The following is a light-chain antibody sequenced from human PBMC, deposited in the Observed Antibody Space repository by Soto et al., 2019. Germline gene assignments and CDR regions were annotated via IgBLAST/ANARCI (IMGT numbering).Light chain of an antibody. Sequence: QSALTQPASVSGSPGQSITISCTGTSSDVGGYTYVSWYQQHPGKAPKLMIYEVSNRPSGVSNRFSGSKSGNTASLTISGLQAEDEADYYCNSYASSSNWVFGGGTKLTVL. J-gene: IGLJ3*02. CDR1: SSDVGGYTY. CDR2: EVS. V-gene: IGLV2-14*01. CDR3: NSYASSSNWV.